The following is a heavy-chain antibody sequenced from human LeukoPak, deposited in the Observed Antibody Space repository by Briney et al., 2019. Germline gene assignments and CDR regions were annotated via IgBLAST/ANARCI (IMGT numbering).Heavy chain of an antibody. V-gene: IGHV3-30*02. CDR1: GFTFSSYG. Sequence: QSGGSLRLSCAASGFTFSSYGMHWVPQAPGKGLEWVAFIRYDGSNKYYADSVKGRFTISRDNSKNTLYLQMNSLRAEDTAVYYCARGSDYVWGSYPDWGQGTLVTVSS. CDR2: IRYDGSNK. J-gene: IGHJ4*02. D-gene: IGHD3-16*02. CDR3: ARGSDYVWGSYPD.